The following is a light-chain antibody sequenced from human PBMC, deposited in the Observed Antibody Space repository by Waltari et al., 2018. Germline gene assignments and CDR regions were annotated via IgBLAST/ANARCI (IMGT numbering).Light chain of an antibody. CDR1: SSDVGSYNL. Sequence: QSALTQPASMSGSPGQSITISCTGTSSDVGSYNLVSWYRQHPGKAPKLMIYEGSKRPSGVSNRFSGSKSGNTASLTISGLQAEDEADYYCCSYAGSSTFVVFGGGTKLTVL. CDR2: EGS. V-gene: IGLV2-23*03. J-gene: IGLJ2*01. CDR3: CSYAGSSTFVV.